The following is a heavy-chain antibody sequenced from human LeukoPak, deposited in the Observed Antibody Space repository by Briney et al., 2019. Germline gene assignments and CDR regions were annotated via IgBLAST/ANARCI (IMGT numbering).Heavy chain of an antibody. Sequence: GGSLRLSCAASGFTFSNYAMSWVRQAPGKGLEWVAAISPSADSTSYADSVKGRFAISRDNSKNTLYLQMNSLRAEDTAVYYCARDRDSSSHYYYGMDVWGQGTTVTVSS. J-gene: IGHJ6*02. CDR3: ARDRDSSSHYYYGMDV. CDR2: ISPSADST. V-gene: IGHV3-23*01. D-gene: IGHD6-13*01. CDR1: GFTFSNYA.